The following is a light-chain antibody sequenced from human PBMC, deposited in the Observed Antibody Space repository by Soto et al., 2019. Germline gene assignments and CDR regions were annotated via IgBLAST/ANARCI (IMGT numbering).Light chain of an antibody. CDR2: SND. CDR3: ATWDDSVYGPV. J-gene: IGLJ2*01. V-gene: IGLV1-44*01. Sequence: QSALTQPPSASGTPGQRVTISCSGRSSNIGANPVNWYQQLPGMAPTVLIYSNDQRPSGVPDRFSGSKSGTSASLAISGLQSEDEADYYCATWDDSVYGPVFGGATKLTVL. CDR1: SSNIGANP.